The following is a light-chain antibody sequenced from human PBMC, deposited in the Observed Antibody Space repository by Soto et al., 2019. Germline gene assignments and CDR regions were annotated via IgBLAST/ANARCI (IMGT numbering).Light chain of an antibody. V-gene: IGLV3-21*02. CDR2: DDS. Sequence: SYELTQPPAVSVAPGQTARITCGGDNIGSKSVHWYQQKPGQAPVLVVYDDSGRPSGIPERFSGSNSGNTATLTISRVEAGDEADYYCQVWDSSSDHYGFGTGTKVTVL. CDR1: NIGSKS. CDR3: QVWDSSSDHYG. J-gene: IGLJ1*01.